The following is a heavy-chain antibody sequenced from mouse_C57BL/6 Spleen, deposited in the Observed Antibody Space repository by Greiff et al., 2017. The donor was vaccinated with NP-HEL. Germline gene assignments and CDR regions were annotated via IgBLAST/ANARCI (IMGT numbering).Heavy chain of an antibody. J-gene: IGHJ2*01. Sequence: VQLQQSGAELVKPGASVKLSCKASGYTFTSYWMHWVKQRPGRGLEWIGRIDPNSGGTKYNEKFKSKATLTVDKPSSTAYMQLSSLTSEDSAVYYCGRREYGSSFPYYFDYWGQGTTLTVSS. CDR3: GRREYGSSFPYYFDY. D-gene: IGHD1-1*01. CDR2: IDPNSGGT. V-gene: IGHV1-72*01. CDR1: GYTFTSYW.